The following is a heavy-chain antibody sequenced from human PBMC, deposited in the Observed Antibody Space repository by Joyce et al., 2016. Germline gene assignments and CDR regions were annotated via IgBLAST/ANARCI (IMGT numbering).Heavy chain of an antibody. CDR2: ISGGGSDS. J-gene: IGHJ3*01. CDR1: GFTFASYA. CDR3: AKATYYDFWSGLSGAFDF. V-gene: IGHV3-23*01. Sequence: EVQVLESGGGLVQPGGSLRLSCAASGFTFASYAMSWVRQPPGEGREWVSTISGGGSDSYYGDSVRGRFTISRDNSKNALYLQMDSLRAEDTAIYYCAKATYYDFWSGLSGAFDFWGQGTMVTVSS. D-gene: IGHD3-3*01.